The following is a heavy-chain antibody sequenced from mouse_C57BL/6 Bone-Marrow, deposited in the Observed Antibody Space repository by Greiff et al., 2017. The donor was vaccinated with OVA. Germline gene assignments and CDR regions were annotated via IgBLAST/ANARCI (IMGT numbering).Heavy chain of an antibody. CDR1: GFTFSSYG. Sequence: EVKLVESGGDLVKPGGSLKLSCAASGFTFSSYGMSWVRQTPDKRLEWVATISSGGSYTYYPDSVQGRFTISRDNAKNTLYLQMSSLKSEDTAMYYCARSRDGSAWFAYWGQGTLVTVSA. D-gene: IGHD2-3*01. CDR2: ISSGGSYT. J-gene: IGHJ3*01. CDR3: ARSRDGSAWFAY. V-gene: IGHV5-6*01.